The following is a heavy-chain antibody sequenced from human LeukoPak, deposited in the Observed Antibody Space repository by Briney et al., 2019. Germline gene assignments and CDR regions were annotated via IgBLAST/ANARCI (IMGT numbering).Heavy chain of an antibody. D-gene: IGHD3-10*01. Sequence: QPGGSLRLSCAASGFSFDDYAMHWVRQAPGKGLEWVAGISWNSGSMDYVDSVKGRFTISRDNAKNSLYLQMNSLRAEDMALYYCAKDGGSGAYYYYYMDVWGKGTTVTVSS. J-gene: IGHJ6*03. CDR1: GFSFDDYA. CDR3: AKDGGSGAYYYYYMDV. V-gene: IGHV3-9*03. CDR2: ISWNSGSM.